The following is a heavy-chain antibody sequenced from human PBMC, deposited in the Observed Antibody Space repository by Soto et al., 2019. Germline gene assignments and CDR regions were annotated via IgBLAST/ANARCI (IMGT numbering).Heavy chain of an antibody. CDR1: NGSVSRGTYY. V-gene: IGHV4-30-2*01. CDR2: IYYSVTT. J-gene: IGHJ6*02. Sequence: PSETLSLTCTATNGSVSRGTYYWSWVRQPPGKGLEWIGYIYYSVTTYYTPALKSRLTMSMDRANDHFSLNLTAVTAADTAVYFRARGHDYYGMDVWGQGITVTVSS. CDR3: ARGHDYYGMDV.